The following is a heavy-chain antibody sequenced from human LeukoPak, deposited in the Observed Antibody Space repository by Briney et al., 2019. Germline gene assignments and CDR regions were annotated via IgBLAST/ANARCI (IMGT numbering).Heavy chain of an antibody. J-gene: IGHJ4*02. D-gene: IGHD3-22*01. CDR3: AKGGDSSGYLYYFDY. CDR1: GFTCSSYW. CDR2: ISGSGGST. Sequence: GRSLRLSCAASGFTCSSYWMYWVRQAPGKGLEYSPAISGSGGSTYYADSVKGRFTISRDNSKNTLYLQMNSLRAEDTAVYYCAKGGDSSGYLYYFDYWGQGTLVTVSS. V-gene: IGHV3-23*01.